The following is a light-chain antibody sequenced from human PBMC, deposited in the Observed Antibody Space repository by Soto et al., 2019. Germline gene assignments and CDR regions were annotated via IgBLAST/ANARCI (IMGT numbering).Light chain of an antibody. CDR3: QQYESWT. J-gene: IGKJ1*01. Sequence: DIQMTQFPSTLSASVGDTVTVTCRASQNISNWLAWYQQSPGRAPKLLIHKASNLENGVPSRFSGSGSGTLFTLTISSRQTDDFATYYCQQYESWTFGQGTKVEIK. V-gene: IGKV1-5*03. CDR2: KAS. CDR1: QNISNW.